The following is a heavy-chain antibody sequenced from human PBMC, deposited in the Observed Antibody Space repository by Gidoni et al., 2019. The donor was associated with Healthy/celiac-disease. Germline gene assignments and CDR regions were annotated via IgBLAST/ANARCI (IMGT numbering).Heavy chain of an antibody. V-gene: IGHV3-66*01. J-gene: IGHJ4*02. CDR1: GFTVSRNY. CDR3: ARGDYYYGSGSYYNAPLFDY. Sequence: DVQLVESGGGLVQPGGSLRLSCAASGFTVSRNYISWVRQAPGKGLEWVSVIYSGGSKYYADSVKGRFTISRDNSKNTLYLQMNSLRAEDTAVYYCARGDYYYGSGSYYNAPLFDYWGQGTLVTVSS. CDR2: IYSGGSK. D-gene: IGHD3-10*01.